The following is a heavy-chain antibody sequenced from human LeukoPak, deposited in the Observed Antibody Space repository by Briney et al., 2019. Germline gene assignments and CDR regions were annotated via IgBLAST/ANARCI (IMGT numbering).Heavy chain of an antibody. CDR3: AEDRGLGYYDSSGSKGGY. CDR1: GFTFSSYA. CDR2: ISGSGGST. V-gene: IGHV3-23*01. Sequence: GGSLRLSCAASGFTFSSYAMSWVRQAPGKGLEWVSAISGSGGSTYYADSVKGRFTISRDNSKNTLYLQMNSLRAEDTAVYYCAEDRGLGYYDSSGSKGGYWGQGTLVTVSS. J-gene: IGHJ4*02. D-gene: IGHD3-22*01.